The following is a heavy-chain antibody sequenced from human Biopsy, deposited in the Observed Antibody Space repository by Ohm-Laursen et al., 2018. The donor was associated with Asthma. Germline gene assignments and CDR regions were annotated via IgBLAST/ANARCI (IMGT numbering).Heavy chain of an antibody. CDR2: ISWNSGSI. CDR1: GFTFDDYA. CDR3: AKGEWELLEANFDY. Sequence: SLRLSCAASGFTFDDYAMNWVRQAPGKGLEWVSGISWNSGSIGYADSVKGRFTISRDNAKNSLYLQMNSLRAEDTALYYCAKGEWELLEANFDYWGQGTLVTVSS. D-gene: IGHD1-26*01. J-gene: IGHJ4*02. V-gene: IGHV3-9*01.